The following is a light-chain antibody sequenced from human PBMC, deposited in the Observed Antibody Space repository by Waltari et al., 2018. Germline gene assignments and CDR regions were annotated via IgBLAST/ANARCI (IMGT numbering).Light chain of an antibody. V-gene: IGKV1-39*01. CDR3: QEGHKVNN. J-gene: IGKJ2*01. CDR1: QSVSHH. Sequence: DIQLTQSPSSLSASVGDRVTITCRASQSVSHHLNWYQQQLWKARKRLILGVINLQSGFPSRVSGRGSGTEFTLTISSLQPEDFATYYCQEGHKVNNFGQGTKLEIK. CDR2: GVI.